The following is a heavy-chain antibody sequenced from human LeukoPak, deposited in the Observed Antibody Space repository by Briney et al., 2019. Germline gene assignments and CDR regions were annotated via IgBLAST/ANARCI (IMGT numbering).Heavy chain of an antibody. J-gene: IGHJ6*03. CDR1: GFTFNNAW. CDR3: ARFGGNYYYYYYMDV. D-gene: IGHD3-10*01. CDR2: IKPKTDGGTT. Sequence: PGGSLRLSCAASGFTFNNAWMNWVRQAPGKGLEWVGRIKPKTDGGTTDYAAPVKGRFTISRDVSKNTLYLQMSSLKTEDTAVYYCARFGGNYYYYYYMDVWGKGTTVTVSS. V-gene: IGHV3-15*01.